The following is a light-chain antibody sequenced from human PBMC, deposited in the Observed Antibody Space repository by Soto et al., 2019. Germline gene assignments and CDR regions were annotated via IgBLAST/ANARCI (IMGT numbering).Light chain of an antibody. J-gene: IGKJ2*01. Sequence: EIVMTQSPATLSVSPGERATLSCRASQSVSPNLAWYQQSPGRAPRLLISLASIRATGIPARFSGSGSGTEFTLTISSLQSEDFATYYCQQYDDWPFTFGQGTKVDIK. V-gene: IGKV3D-15*01. CDR2: LAS. CDR3: QQYDDWPFT. CDR1: QSVSPN.